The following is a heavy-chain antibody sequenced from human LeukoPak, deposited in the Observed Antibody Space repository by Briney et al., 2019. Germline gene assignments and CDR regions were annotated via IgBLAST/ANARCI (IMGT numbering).Heavy chain of an antibody. J-gene: IGHJ4*02. CDR2: MNPNSGGT. CDR1: GYTFTGYC. V-gene: IGHV1-2*06. CDR3: ASLQYSSSPTDY. Sequence: ASVKVSCKASGYTFTGYCMHWVRQAPGQGLGWVGRMNPNSGGTNYAQKFQGRVTLTRDMSTSTAYMGLSRLRSDDPAVYYCASLQYSSSPTDYWGQGTLVTVSS. D-gene: IGHD6-6*01.